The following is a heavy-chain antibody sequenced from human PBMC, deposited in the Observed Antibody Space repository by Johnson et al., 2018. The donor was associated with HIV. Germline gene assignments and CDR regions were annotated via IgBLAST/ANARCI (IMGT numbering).Heavy chain of an antibody. J-gene: IGHJ3*02. Sequence: QVQLVESGGGVVQPGGSMRLSCAASGFTFSSYGMHWVRQAPGKGLEWVAFIRYDGSNKYYADSVKGRFTISRDNSKNTLYLQMNSLRAEDTAVYYCARDRFPYYDFWSGYYRGAFDIWGQGTMVTVSS. CDR2: IRYDGSNK. V-gene: IGHV3-30*02. CDR1: GFTFSSYG. CDR3: ARDRFPYYDFWSGYYRGAFDI. D-gene: IGHD3-3*01.